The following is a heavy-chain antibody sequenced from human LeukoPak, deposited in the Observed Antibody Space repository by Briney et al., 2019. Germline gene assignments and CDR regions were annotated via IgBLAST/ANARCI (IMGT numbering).Heavy chain of an antibody. CDR3: VKGLDYSSSQMDS. Sequence: GGSLRLSCAASGFTFSSYAMHWVRQAPGKGLEWLSVISYDGSNEHFADSVKGRFTISRDNSKDTLYLQMNSLRAEDTAVYYCVKGLDYSSSQMDSWGQGTLVTVSS. J-gene: IGHJ4*02. V-gene: IGHV3-30*04. CDR1: GFTFSSYA. D-gene: IGHD6-6*01. CDR2: ISYDGSNE.